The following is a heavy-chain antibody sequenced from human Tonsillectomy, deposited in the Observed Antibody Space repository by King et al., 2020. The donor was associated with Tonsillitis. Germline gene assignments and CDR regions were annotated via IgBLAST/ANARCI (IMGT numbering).Heavy chain of an antibody. V-gene: IGHV3-30*02. CDR1: GFTFSTYG. D-gene: IGHD6-13*01. CDR3: AKDRAAGIFDC. CDR2: IQYDGSNR. J-gene: IGHJ4*02. Sequence: VQLVESGGGVVQPGGSLRLSCAASGFTFSTYGMHWVRQAPGKGLEWVAFIQYDGSNRYYADYVKGRYSISRDNSKNTLDLQLNSLRGEDTAVYYCAKDRAAGIFDCWGQGTLVTVSS.